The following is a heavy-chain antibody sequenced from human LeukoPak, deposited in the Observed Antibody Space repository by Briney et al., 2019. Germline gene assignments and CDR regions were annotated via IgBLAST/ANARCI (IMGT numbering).Heavy chain of an antibody. CDR3: ARSGSKGAARPEYYGMDV. V-gene: IGHV1-3*01. J-gene: IGHJ6*02. CDR1: GYTFTSYA. CDR2: INAGNGNT. Sequence: ASVKVSCKASGYTFTSYAMHWVRQAPGQRLEWMGWINAGNGNTKYSQKFQGRVTITRDTSASTAYMELSSLRSEDTAVYYCARSGSKGAARPEYYGMDVWGQGTTVTVSS. D-gene: IGHD6-6*01.